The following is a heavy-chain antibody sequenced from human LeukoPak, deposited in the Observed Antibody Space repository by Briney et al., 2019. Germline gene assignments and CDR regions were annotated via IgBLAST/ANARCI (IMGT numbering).Heavy chain of an antibody. V-gene: IGHV3-7*01. D-gene: IGHD2-21*02. CDR2: IKQDGSEK. J-gene: IGHJ4*02. Sequence: GGSLRLSCAASGFTFNSYWLTWVRQAPGKGLEWVANIKQDGSEKYYVDSVKGRFSISRDNAKNSLFLQMNSLTAEDTAVYYCARAATAGTVDYWGQGTLVTVSS. CDR3: ARAATAGTVDY. CDR1: GFTFNSYW.